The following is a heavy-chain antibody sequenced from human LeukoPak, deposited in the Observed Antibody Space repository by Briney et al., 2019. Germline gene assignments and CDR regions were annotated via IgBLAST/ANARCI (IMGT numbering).Heavy chain of an antibody. CDR1: GGSISSGGYY. CDR2: IYYSGST. V-gene: IGHV4-61*08. CDR3: ARLQSEVTFGGVIAQTIDY. D-gene: IGHD3-16*02. J-gene: IGHJ4*02. Sequence: PSETLSLTCTVSGGSISSGGYYWSWTRQPPGKGLEWIGYIYYSGSTNYNPSLKSRVTISVDTSKNQFSLKLSSVTAADTAVYYCARLQSEVTFGGVIAQTIDYWGQGTLVTVSS.